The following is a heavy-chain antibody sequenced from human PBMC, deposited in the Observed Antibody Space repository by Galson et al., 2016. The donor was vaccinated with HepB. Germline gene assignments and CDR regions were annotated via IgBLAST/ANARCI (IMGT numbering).Heavy chain of an antibody. CDR3: ALTGSYQASDGFDI. Sequence: PALVKPTQTLTLTCAFSGFSLSTSGVGVGWIRQPPGKALEWLALIYWYDHKRSSPSLQIRLTITKDTSKRQVVLTMTNMDPVDTATYFCALTGSYQASDGFDIWGQGTMVTVSS. CDR2: IYWYDHK. V-gene: IGHV2-5*01. J-gene: IGHJ3*02. D-gene: IGHD1-26*01. CDR1: GFSLSTSGVG.